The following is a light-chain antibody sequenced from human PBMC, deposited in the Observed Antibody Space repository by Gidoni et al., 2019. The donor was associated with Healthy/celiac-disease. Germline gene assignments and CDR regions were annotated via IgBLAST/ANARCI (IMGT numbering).Light chain of an antibody. J-gene: IGKJ1*01. CDR3: QQYNNWPRT. V-gene: IGKV3-15*01. CDR2: GAS. Sequence: ELVMTQSPATLSVSPGERATLSCRASQSVSSNLAWYQQKPGKAPMLLIYGASTRATGIPARFSGSGSGTEFTLTISSLQSEDFAVYYCQQYNNWPRTFGQGTKVEIK. CDR1: QSVSSN.